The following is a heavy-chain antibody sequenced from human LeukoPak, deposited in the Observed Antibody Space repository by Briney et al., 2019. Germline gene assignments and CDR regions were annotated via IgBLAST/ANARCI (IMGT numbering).Heavy chain of an antibody. CDR1: GYTFTIYA. V-gene: IGHV1-3*01. J-gene: IGHJ5*02. CDR2: INAGNGNT. Sequence: ASVNVSCKASGYTFTIYAMHWVRQAPGQRLEWMGWINAGNGNTKYSQKFQGRVTITRDTSASTAYMELSSLRSEDTAVYYCARDRPHYDFWSGPPNWFDPWGQGTLVTVSS. D-gene: IGHD3-3*01. CDR3: ARDRPHYDFWSGPPNWFDP.